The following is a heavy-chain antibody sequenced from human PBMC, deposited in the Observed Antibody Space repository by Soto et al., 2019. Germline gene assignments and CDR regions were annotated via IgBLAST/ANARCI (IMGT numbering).Heavy chain of an antibody. J-gene: IGHJ6*02. CDR2: IVPMFGTA. CDR1: GGTFADFI. V-gene: IGHV1-69*01. D-gene: IGHD6-6*01. Sequence: QVQLVQSGAEVKEPGSSVKVSCKASGGTFADFIMNWVRQTPGQGLEWMGGIVPMFGTATYAEKFKGRVTISATGSTSTAYMELTSLRSEDTADYYCARNGTYSSSGSQYSGMDVWGQGTTVTVS. CDR3: ARNGTYSSSGSQYSGMDV.